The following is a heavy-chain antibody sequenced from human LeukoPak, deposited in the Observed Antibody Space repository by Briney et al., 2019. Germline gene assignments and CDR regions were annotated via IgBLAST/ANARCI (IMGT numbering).Heavy chain of an antibody. D-gene: IGHD3-16*02. CDR2: ISGSGGST. J-gene: IGHJ4*02. V-gene: IGHV3-23*01. Sequence: GGSLRLSCAASGFTFSSYAMSWVRQAPGKGLEWVSAISGSGGSTYYADSVKGRLTISRDNSKNTLYLQMNSLRAEDTAVYYCAKDRSVYDYVWGSYRHDYWGQGTLVTVSS. CDR3: AKDRSVYDYVWGSYRHDY. CDR1: GFTFSSYA.